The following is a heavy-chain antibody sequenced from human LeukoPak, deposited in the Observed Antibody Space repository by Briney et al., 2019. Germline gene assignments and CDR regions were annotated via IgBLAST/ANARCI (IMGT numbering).Heavy chain of an antibody. CDR3: ARDHEGVVVPAAISNWFDP. CDR2: ISPNSGGT. CDR1: GYTFTGYY. D-gene: IGHD2-2*02. V-gene: IGHV1-2*02. Sequence: GASVKVSCKASGYTFTGYYMHWVRQAPGQGLEWMGWISPNSGGTNYAQKFQGRITMTRDTSISTAYMELSRLRSDDTAVYYCARDHEGVVVPAAISNWFDPWGQGTLVTVSS. J-gene: IGHJ5*02.